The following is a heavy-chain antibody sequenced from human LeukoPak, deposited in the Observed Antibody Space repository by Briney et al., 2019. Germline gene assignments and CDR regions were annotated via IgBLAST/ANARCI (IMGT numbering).Heavy chain of an antibody. CDR2: ISGSGGST. D-gene: IGHD1-26*01. CDR1: GFTFSSYA. CDR3: AFDHSGSPSSRAFDI. Sequence: GGSLRLSCAASGFTFSSYAMSWIRQAPGKGLEWVSAISGSGGSTYYADSVKGRFTISRDNSKNTLYLQMNSLRAEDTAVYYCAFDHSGSPSSRAFDIWGQGTMVTVSS. J-gene: IGHJ3*02. V-gene: IGHV3-23*01.